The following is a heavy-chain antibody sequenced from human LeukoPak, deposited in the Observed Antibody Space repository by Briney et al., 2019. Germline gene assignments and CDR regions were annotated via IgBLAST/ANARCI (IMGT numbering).Heavy chain of an antibody. CDR2: VYYSGST. Sequence: SETLSLTCTVSGGSLGSSTYYWGWIRQPPGKGLEWTGNVYYSGSTYYNPSLKSRVTISVDTSKNQFSLKLSSVTAADTAVYYCASIWFGEYVDVWGQGTTVTVSS. CDR1: GGSLGSSTYY. D-gene: IGHD3-10*01. V-gene: IGHV4-39*07. J-gene: IGHJ6*02. CDR3: ASIWFGEYVDV.